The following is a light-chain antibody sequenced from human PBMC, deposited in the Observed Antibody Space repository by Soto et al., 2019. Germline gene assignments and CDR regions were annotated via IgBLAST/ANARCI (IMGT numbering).Light chain of an antibody. Sequence: EIVLTQSPGTVSLSPGERATLSCRASQSVRSSYLAWYQQKPGQAPRLLIYDASNRATGIPARFSGSGSGTDFTLTISSLEPEDFAVYYCQQRSNSFGGGTKVDIK. J-gene: IGKJ4*01. CDR2: DAS. CDR1: QSVRSSY. CDR3: QQRSNS. V-gene: IGKV3-11*01.